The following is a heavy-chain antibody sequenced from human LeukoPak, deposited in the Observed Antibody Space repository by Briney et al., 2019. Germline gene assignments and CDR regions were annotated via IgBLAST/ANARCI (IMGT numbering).Heavy chain of an antibody. D-gene: IGHD6-13*01. Sequence: ASVKVSCKASGGTFISYTISWVRQAPGQGLEWMGRINPNSGGTNYAQKFQGRVTMTRDTSISTTYMELSRLRSDDTAVYYCARDPSSSWTYYFDYWGQGTLVTVSS. CDR1: GGTFISYT. CDR2: INPNSGGT. V-gene: IGHV1-2*06. J-gene: IGHJ4*02. CDR3: ARDPSSSWTYYFDY.